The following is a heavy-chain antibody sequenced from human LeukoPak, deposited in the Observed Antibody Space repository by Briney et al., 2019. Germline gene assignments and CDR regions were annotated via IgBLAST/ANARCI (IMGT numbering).Heavy chain of an antibody. CDR1: GFTFSDHY. J-gene: IGHJ4*02. CDR2: TSNKANSYTT. CDR3: AKGWTSIKYDS. Sequence: GGSLRLSCAASGFTFSDHYMDWVRQAPGKGLEWVGRTSNKANSYTTEYAASVKGRFTISRDDSKNSLYLQMNSLKAEDTAVYYCAKGWTSIKYDSWGQGTLVTVSS. D-gene: IGHD3/OR15-3a*01. V-gene: IGHV3-72*01.